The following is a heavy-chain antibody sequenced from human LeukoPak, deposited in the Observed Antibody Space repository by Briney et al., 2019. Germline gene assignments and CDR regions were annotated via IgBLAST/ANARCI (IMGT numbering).Heavy chain of an antibody. CDR1: GYSFTGYF. D-gene: IGHD3-16*01. CDR3: ARRFYYAMDV. V-gene: IGHV1-2*02. CDR2: INPNSGDT. J-gene: IGHJ6*02. Sequence: ASVKVSCKASGYSFTGYFMQWVRQAPGQGLAWMGWINPNSGDTNYAQKFQGRVTMTRDTSISTAYMELSRLRSDDAAAYYCARRFYYAMDVWGQGTTVTVSS.